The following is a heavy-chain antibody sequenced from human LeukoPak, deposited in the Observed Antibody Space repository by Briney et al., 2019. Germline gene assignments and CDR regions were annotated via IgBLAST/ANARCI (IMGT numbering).Heavy chain of an antibody. CDR1: GYTLTSYD. V-gene: IGHV1-8*01. CDR3: ARGKGSSWYRWFDP. J-gene: IGHJ5*02. D-gene: IGHD6-13*01. CDR2: MNPNSGNT. Sequence: ASVKVSCKASGYTLTSYDINWVRQATGPGLEWMGWMNPNSGNTGYAQKFQGRVTMTRNTSISTAYMEVSSLRSDDTAVYYCARGKGSSWYRWFDPWGQGTLVTVSS.